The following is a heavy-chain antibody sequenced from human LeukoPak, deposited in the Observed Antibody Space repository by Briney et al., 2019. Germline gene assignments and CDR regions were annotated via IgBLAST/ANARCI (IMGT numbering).Heavy chain of an antibody. CDR2: VSGSGGST. CDR1: GFTFSSYA. CDR3: AKDMGHDYGDYDYFDH. J-gene: IGHJ4*02. Sequence: GGSLRLSCVASGFTFSSYAMSWVRQAPGKGLEWVSGVSGSGGSTYYADSVKGRFTISRDNSKNTLYLQMNSLRAEDTALYYCAKDMGHDYGDYDYFDHWGQGTLVTVSS. D-gene: IGHD4-17*01. V-gene: IGHV3-23*01.